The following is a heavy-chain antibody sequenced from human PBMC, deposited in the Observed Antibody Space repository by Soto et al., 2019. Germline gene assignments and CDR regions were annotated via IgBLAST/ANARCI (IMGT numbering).Heavy chain of an antibody. CDR3: ARDVGYNYKGGMDD. J-gene: IGHJ6*02. CDR2: IIPIFGTA. CDR1: GGTFSSYA. V-gene: IGHV1-69*06. D-gene: IGHD5-18*01. Sequence: QVKLVQSGAEVKKPGSSVKVSCKASGGTFSSYAISWVRQAPGQGLEWMGGIIPIFGTANYAQKFQGRFTITADKSTSTAYMELSSLGSEDTAMYSCARDVGYNYKGGMDDWGQGTTVTVSS.